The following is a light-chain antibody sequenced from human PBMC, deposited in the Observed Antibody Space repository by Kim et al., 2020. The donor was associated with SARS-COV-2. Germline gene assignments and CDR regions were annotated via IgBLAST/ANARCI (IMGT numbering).Light chain of an antibody. CDR2: QNS. CDR3: QTWDSRLV. CDR1: ELGKTY. V-gene: IGLV3-1*01. Sequence: SYELTQPPSVSVSPVQTASIPCSGHELGKTYVAWSQQKAGQSPVVFIYQNSNRPSVAPARFSGPNSGNTATLPISEPQSMDEAAFFSQTWDSRLVFGGGT. J-gene: IGLJ2*01.